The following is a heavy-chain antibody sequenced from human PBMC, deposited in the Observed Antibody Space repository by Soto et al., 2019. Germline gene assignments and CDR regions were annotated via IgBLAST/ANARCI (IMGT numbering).Heavy chain of an antibody. CDR3: AKSASGYYKLIDY. J-gene: IGHJ4*02. CDR2: ISGSGSYT. D-gene: IGHD5-12*01. Sequence: PGGSLRLSCAASGFTFNNYAMSWVRQAPGKGLEWVSGISGSGSYTYFADSVKGRFTISRDNSKSTLSLQMSSLRAEDTAVYYCAKSASGYYKLIDYWGQGTLVTVSS. V-gene: IGHV3-23*01. CDR1: GFTFNNYA.